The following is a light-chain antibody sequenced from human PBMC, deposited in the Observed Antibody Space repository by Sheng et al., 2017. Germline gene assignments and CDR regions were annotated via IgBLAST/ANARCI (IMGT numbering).Light chain of an antibody. CDR2: GAS. CDR1: ERISGN. J-gene: IGKJ1*01. Sequence: IVLTQSPGTLSVSPGERVTLSCRASERISGNYLAWYQQRPGQAPRLLIYGASTRATGIPARFSGSGSGTEFTLTISSLQSEDFAVYYCQQYNNWPPWTFGQGTKVEIK. V-gene: IGKV3-15*01. CDR3: QQYNNWPPWT.